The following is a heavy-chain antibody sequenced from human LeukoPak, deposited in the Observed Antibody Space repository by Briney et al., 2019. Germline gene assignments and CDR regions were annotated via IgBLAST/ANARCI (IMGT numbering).Heavy chain of an antibody. CDR2: IYYTGST. CDR1: GASVSSGSFS. CDR3: VRDGAYGDRVAAFDI. V-gene: IGHV4-30-4*07. J-gene: IGHJ3*02. D-gene: IGHD4-17*01. Sequence: SQTLSLTCAVSGASVSSGSFSWSWIRQAPGKGLEWIAYIYYTGSTYYSPSLQSRITISLDTSTNQFSPKLRSVTAADTAVYYCVRDGAYGDRVAAFDIWGRGTMVTVSS.